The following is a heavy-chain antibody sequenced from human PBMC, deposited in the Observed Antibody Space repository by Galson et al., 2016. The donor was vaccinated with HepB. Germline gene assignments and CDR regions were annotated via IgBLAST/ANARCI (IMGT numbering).Heavy chain of an antibody. CDR1: GFTFSNYG. V-gene: IGHV3-33*01. CDR2: IWYDGSNE. D-gene: IGHD4/OR15-4a*01. J-gene: IGHJ4*02. Sequence: SLRLSCAASGFTFSNYGMHWVRQAPGKGLEWVAVIWYDGSNEYYADSVKGRFTISRDNSKNTLYLQMNSLRAEDTAVYYCARIDGGAYFFDYWGQGTLVTVSS. CDR3: ARIDGGAYFFDY.